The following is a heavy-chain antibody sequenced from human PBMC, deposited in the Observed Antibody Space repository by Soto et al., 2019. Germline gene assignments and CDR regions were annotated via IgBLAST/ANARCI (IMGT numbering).Heavy chain of an antibody. V-gene: IGHV3-30*09. CDR3: AKARHRTSWYGVEADF. D-gene: IGHD6-13*01. Sequence: QVQLVESGGGVVQPGRSLRLSCAASGFIFSDYAMHWVRQAPGKGLEWVAVISYGGDNKYYADSVRGRFAISRDNLKNTLYLQMNSLNPEDTAVYHCAKARHRTSWYGVEADFWGQGTLVTVSS. CDR2: ISYGGDNK. J-gene: IGHJ4*02. CDR1: GFIFSDYA.